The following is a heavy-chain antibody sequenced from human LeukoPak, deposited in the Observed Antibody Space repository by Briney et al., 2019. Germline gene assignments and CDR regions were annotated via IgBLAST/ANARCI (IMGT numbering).Heavy chain of an antibody. CDR3: AKIPSPRIVGARSDYFDY. Sequence: GGSLRLSCAASGFTFSSYGMSWVRQAPGKGLEWVSAISGGGGSTYYADSVKGRFTISRDNSKNTLYLQMNSLRAEDTAVYYCAKIPSPRIVGARSDYFDYWGQGTLVTVSS. J-gene: IGHJ4*02. D-gene: IGHD1-26*01. V-gene: IGHV3-23*01. CDR2: ISGGGGST. CDR1: GFTFSSYG.